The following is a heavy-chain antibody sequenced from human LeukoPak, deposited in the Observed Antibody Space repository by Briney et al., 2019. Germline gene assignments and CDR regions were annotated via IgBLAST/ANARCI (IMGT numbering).Heavy chain of an antibody. D-gene: IGHD5-24*01. CDR1: GFTFSSSA. CDR3: TKGQDGYQLDY. Sequence: GGSLRLSCAASGFTFSSSAMSWVRQAPGKGLEWVSSISGSGSGGSTYYADSVKGRFTISRDNSKNTLFLQMNSLRAEDTAVYYCTKGQDGYQLDYWGQGTLVTVSS. J-gene: IGHJ4*02. CDR2: ISGSGSGGST. V-gene: IGHV3-23*01.